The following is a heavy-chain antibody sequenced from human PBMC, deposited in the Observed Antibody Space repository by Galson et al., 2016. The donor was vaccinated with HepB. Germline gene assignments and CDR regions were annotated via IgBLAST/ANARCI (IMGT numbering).Heavy chain of an antibody. V-gene: IGHV4-59*01. J-gene: IGHJ5*02. CDR2: IYYSGST. CDR1: GGSISNYY. D-gene: IGHD6-13*01. CDR3: AKMECVATAGTARSNWFDP. Sequence: SETLSLTCIVSGGSISNYYWTWIRQSPGKALEWIGYIYYSGSTDYNPSLKSRVTISVDTSKNLFSLKLRSVTAADTAVYFCAKMECVATAGTARSNWFDPWGQGTLVTVSS.